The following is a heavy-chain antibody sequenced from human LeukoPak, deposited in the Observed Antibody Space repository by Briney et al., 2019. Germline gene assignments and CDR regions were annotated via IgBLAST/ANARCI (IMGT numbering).Heavy chain of an antibody. D-gene: IGHD5-18*01. CDR2: VSSGFHA. CDR1: GFTLGGHD. J-gene: IGHJ4*02. V-gene: IGHV3-13*01. Sequence: PAGSLRLSCTASGFTLGGHDMHWVRQIPGQGLEWGAAVSSGFHAFFADSVQGRFTVSREDARNSLYLQMNSLRAGDTAVYYCVREARGYHYTYFDFWGQGTLVTVSS. CDR3: VREARGYHYTYFDF.